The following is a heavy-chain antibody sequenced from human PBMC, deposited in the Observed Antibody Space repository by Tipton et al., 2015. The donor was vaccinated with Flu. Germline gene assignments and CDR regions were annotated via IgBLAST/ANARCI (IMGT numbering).Heavy chain of an antibody. Sequence: TLSLTCTVSGGSISSYYWSWIRQPPGKGLEWIGYIYYSGSTNYNPSLKSRVTISVDTSKNQFSLKLSSVTAADTAVYYSARQGGYSSSSSYYYGMDVWGQGTTVTVSS. CDR1: GGSISSYY. CDR3: ARQGGYSSSSSYYYGMDV. J-gene: IGHJ6*02. V-gene: IGHV4-59*08. D-gene: IGHD6-6*01. CDR2: IYYSGST.